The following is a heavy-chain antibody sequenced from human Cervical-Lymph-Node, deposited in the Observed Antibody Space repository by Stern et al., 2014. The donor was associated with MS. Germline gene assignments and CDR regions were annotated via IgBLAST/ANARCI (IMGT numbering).Heavy chain of an antibody. Sequence: QVQLQQWGAGLLKPSETLSLTCAVYGGSFSGYFWSWMRQPPGKGLEWIGGINYSGTTHYNPSLKSRVSLSVDTSKNQFSLKLNSVTAADTAVYYCASREHDRTYYRNHWGRGTLVTVSS. CDR2: INYSGTT. J-gene: IGHJ1*01. CDR3: ASREHDRTYYRNH. CDR1: GGSFSGYF. V-gene: IGHV4-34*01. D-gene: IGHD1-26*01.